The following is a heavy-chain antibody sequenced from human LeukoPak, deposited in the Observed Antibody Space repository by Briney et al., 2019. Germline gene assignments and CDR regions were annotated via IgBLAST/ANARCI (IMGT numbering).Heavy chain of an antibody. V-gene: IGHV3-74*03. CDR2: VNREGTTT. CDR3: ARDLDWILFDY. CDR1: GFTFNTYW. Sequence: GGSLRLSCAASGFTFNTYWMHWVRQAPGKGRVWVARVNREGTTTTYADSVKGRFTISRDNAKNTLYLQMNNLRAEDTAVYYCARDLDWILFDYWGQGTLVTVSS. J-gene: IGHJ4*02. D-gene: IGHD3-9*01.